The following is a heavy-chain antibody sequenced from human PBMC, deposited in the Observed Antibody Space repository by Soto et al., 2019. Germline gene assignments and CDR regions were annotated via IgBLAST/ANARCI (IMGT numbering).Heavy chain of an antibody. J-gene: IGHJ4*02. CDR3: AKDQNVPPLYSYDGSGFY. Sequence: EVQLLESGGGLVQPGGSLRLSCAASGFTFSNYAMSWVRQAPGKGLEWVSLISGSGVSTYYADSVKGRFTVSRDNSKNTLYMQMNSLRAEDTAVYYCAKDQNVPPLYSYDGSGFYWGQGTLVTVSP. V-gene: IGHV3-23*01. CDR2: ISGSGVST. D-gene: IGHD3-22*01. CDR1: GFTFSNYA.